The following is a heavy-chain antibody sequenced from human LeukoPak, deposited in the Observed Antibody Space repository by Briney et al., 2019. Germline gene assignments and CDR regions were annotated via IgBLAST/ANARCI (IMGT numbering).Heavy chain of an antibody. D-gene: IGHD5-18*01. V-gene: IGHV3-48*03. J-gene: IGHJ4*02. CDR2: ISSSGSTK. CDR3: ARDGGYSYGKKGCFEK. CDR1: GFSFSSYE. Sequence: PGGSLRLSCAASGFSFSSYEMNWVRQAPGKGLEWVSYISSSGSTKYYADSVEGRFTISRDNAKNSLYLQMNSLRAKDTAVYYCARDGGYSYGKKGCFEKWGQGTLVTVSS.